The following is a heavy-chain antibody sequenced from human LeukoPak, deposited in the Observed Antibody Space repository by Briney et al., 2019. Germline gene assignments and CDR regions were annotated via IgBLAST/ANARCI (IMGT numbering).Heavy chain of an antibody. D-gene: IGHD2-15*01. CDR2: INPNSGGT. Sequence: GSVKVSCKASGYTFTGYYMHWVRQAPGQGLEWMGWINPNSGGTNYAQKFQGRVTMTRDTSISTAYMELSRLRSDDTAVYYCARGGNCSGGSCYSDRGWFDPWGQGTLVTVSS. J-gene: IGHJ5*02. V-gene: IGHV1-2*02. CDR3: ARGGNCSGGSCYSDRGWFDP. CDR1: GYTFTGYY.